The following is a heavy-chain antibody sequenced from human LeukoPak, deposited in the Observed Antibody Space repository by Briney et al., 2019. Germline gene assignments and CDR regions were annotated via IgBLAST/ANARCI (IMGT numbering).Heavy chain of an antibody. V-gene: IGHV1-2*02. CDR2: IDPDTGDT. J-gene: IGHJ4*02. D-gene: IGHD3-22*01. CDR1: GYTLIDHY. Sequence: GASVKVSCKPSGYTLIDHYLHWVRPAPGQGLESLGWIDPDTGDTNYPQKFQGRVTITRDTSISTAYMELNRLRSDDTAVYYCARAGHNSNSGGYDFWGLGTLVTVSS. CDR3: ARAGHNSNSGGYDF.